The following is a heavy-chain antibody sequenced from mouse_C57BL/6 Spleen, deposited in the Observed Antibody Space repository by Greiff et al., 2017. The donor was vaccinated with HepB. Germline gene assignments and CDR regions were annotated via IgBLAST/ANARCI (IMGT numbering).Heavy chain of an antibody. V-gene: IGHV1-81*01. CDR1: GYTFTSYG. D-gene: IGHD3-2*02. J-gene: IGHJ2*01. Sequence: QVQLQQSGAELARPGASVKLSCKASGYTFTSYGISWVKQRTGQGLEWIGEIYPRSGNTYYNEKFKGKATLTADKSSSTAYMELRSLTSEDSAVYFCARWNSSSGFDYWGQGTTLTVSS. CDR3: ARWNSSSGFDY. CDR2: IYPRSGNT.